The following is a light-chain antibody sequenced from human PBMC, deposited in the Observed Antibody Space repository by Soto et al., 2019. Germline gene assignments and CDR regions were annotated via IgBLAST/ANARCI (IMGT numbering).Light chain of an antibody. CDR3: QVWDSSSDGWV. V-gene: IGLV3-21*02. Sequence: SYELTQPPSVSVAPGQTAMITCGGNNIGNKSVHWYQQRPGQAPVLVVYDDSDRPSGIPDRFSGSNSGNTATLTISRVEAGDEADCYCQVWDSSSDGWVFGGGTKLTVL. CDR1: NIGNKS. CDR2: DDS. J-gene: IGLJ3*02.